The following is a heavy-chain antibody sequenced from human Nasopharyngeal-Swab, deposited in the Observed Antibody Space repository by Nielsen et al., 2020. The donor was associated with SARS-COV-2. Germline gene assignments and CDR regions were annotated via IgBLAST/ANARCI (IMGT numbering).Heavy chain of an antibody. Sequence: GESLKISCTASGFTLRTYVMYWVRQAPGMGLEWVASISYDGNYKSYADSVKGRFTISRDDSENTLYLQMNSLKTEDTAVYYCAVGSDYWGQGTLVTVSS. CDR3: AVGSDY. D-gene: IGHD2-15*01. CDR2: ISYDGNYK. V-gene: IGHV3-30-3*01. CDR1: GFTLRTYV. J-gene: IGHJ4*02.